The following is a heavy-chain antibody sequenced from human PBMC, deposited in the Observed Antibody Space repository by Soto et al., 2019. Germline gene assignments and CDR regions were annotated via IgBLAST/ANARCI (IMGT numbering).Heavy chain of an antibody. CDR3: ARGGGPYVWFNEF. CDR1: GGLFSSFA. J-gene: IGHJ4*02. D-gene: IGHD3-16*01. CDR2: IIPVFGTT. V-gene: IGHV1-69*13. Sequence: EASVKVSCKDSGGLFSSFAISWVRQAPGQGLEWLGGIIPVFGTTNYAEKFQDRVTITADESTNTAYMELTSLTSGDTAIYYCARGGGPYVWFNEFWGQGTLVTVSS.